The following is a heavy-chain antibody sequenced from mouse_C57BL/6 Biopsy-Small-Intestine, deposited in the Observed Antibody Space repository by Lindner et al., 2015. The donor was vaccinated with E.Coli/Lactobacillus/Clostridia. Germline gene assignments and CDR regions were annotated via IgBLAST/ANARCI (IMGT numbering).Heavy chain of an antibody. J-gene: IGHJ1*03. CDR3: ARDYGSNYWYFDV. V-gene: IGHV1-34*01. CDR1: GYTFTDFY. Sequence: VQLQESGPELVKPGASVKMSCKTSGYTFTDFYMHWVKQSHGKSLGWIGYINPNSGANGCKQRLKGRATLTVDKSSSTAYMELRSLTSEDSAVYYCARDYGSNYWYFDVWGTGTTVTVSS. CDR2: INPNSGAN. D-gene: IGHD1-1*01.